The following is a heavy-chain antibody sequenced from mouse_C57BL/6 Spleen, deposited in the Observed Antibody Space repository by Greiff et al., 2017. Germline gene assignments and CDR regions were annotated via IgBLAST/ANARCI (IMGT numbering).Heavy chain of an antibody. CDR2: IDPETGGT. CDR1: GYTFTDYE. CDR3: TRRGLSTMVTTGHFDY. Sequence: QVQLKASGAELVRPGASVTLSCKASGYTFTDYEMHWVKQTPVHGLEWIGAIDPETGGTAYNQKFKGKAILTADKSSSTAYMELRSLTSEDSAVYYCTRRGLSTMVTTGHFDYWGQGTTLTVSS. D-gene: IGHD2-2*01. J-gene: IGHJ2*01. V-gene: IGHV1-15*01.